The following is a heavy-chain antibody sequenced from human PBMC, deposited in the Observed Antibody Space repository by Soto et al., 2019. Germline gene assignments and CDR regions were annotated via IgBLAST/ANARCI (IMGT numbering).Heavy chain of an antibody. CDR1: GFTFSDYY. J-gene: IGHJ4*02. V-gene: IGHV3-11*06. Sequence: QVQLVESGGGLVKPGGSLRLSCAASGFTFSDYYMSWIRQAPGKGLEWVSYISSSSSYTNYADSVKGRFTISRDNAKNSLYLQMNSLRAEDTAVYYCARAQVDYDSGRRIYFDYWGQGTLVTVSS. CDR2: ISSSSSYT. D-gene: IGHD4-17*01. CDR3: ARAQVDYDSGRRIYFDY.